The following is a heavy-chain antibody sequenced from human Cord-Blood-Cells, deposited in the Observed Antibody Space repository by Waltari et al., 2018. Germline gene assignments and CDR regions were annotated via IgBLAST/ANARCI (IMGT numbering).Heavy chain of an antibody. CDR1: GYSFTSYW. CDR2: IYPGDSDT. V-gene: IGHV5-51*01. CDR3: ARRSGSYYYYYGMDV. D-gene: IGHD1-26*01. Sequence: EVQLVQSGAEVKKPGESLKISCKGSGYSFTSYWIGWVRQIPGKGLEWMGIIYPGDSDTRYSPSFQGQVTISADKSISTAYLQWSSLKASDTAMYYCARRSGSYYYYYGMDVWGQGTTVTVSS. J-gene: IGHJ6*02.